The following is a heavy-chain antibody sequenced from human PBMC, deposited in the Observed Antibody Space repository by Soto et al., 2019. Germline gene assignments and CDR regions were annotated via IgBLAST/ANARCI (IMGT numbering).Heavy chain of an antibody. CDR3: ARDSHSSGWYHGY. D-gene: IGHD6-19*01. Sequence: QVQLVESGGGLVKPGGSLRLSCAASGFTFSDYYMSWIRQAPGKGLEWVSYISSSSSYTNYEDSVKGRFTISRDNAKNSLYLQMTILRAEDTAVYYCARDSHSSGWYHGYWGQGTLVTVSS. V-gene: IGHV3-11*06. CDR1: GFTFSDYY. J-gene: IGHJ4*02. CDR2: ISSSSSYT.